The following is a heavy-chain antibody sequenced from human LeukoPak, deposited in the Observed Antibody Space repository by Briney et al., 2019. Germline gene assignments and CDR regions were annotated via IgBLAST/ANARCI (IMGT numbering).Heavy chain of an antibody. CDR2: ISAYNGNT. V-gene: IGHV1-18*04. Sequence: ASVKVSCKASGYTFTGYYMHWVRQAPGQGLEWMGWISAYNGNTNYAQKLQGRVTMTTDTSTSTAYMELRRLRSDDTAVYYCARDSPYNWNDYFDYWGQGTLVTVSS. J-gene: IGHJ4*02. D-gene: IGHD1-20*01. CDR3: ARDSPYNWNDYFDY. CDR1: GYTFTGYY.